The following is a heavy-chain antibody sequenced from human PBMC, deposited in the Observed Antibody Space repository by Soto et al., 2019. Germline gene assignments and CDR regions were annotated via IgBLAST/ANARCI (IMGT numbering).Heavy chain of an antibody. CDR3: AXVRQQLVPYYYYYGMDV. CDR1: GFTFSSYA. J-gene: IGHJ6*02. D-gene: IGHD6-13*01. Sequence: GGSLRLSWAASGFTFSSYAMSWVRQAPGKGLEWVSAISGSGGSTYYADSVKGRFTISRDNSKNTLYLQMNSLRAEDTAVYYCAXVRQQLVPYYYYYGMDVWGQGTTVTVSS. CDR2: ISGSGGST. V-gene: IGHV3-23*01.